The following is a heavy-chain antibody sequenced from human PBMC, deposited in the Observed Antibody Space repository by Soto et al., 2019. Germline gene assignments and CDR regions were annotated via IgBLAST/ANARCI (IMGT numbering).Heavy chain of an antibody. CDR1: GFTFSSYS. CDR2: ISSSSSYI. Sequence: EVQLVESGGGLVKPGGSLRLSCAASGFTFSSYSMNWVRQAPGKGLEWVSSISSSSSYIYYADSVKGRFTISRDNAKNSLYLQMNSLRAEDTAVYYCARVLGYCSGGSCYDYWGQGTLVTVSS. CDR3: ARVLGYCSGGSCYDY. J-gene: IGHJ4*02. V-gene: IGHV3-21*01. D-gene: IGHD2-15*01.